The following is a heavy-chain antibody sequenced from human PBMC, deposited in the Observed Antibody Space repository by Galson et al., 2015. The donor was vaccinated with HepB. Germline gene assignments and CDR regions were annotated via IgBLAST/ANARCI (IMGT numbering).Heavy chain of an antibody. V-gene: IGHV3-30*18. D-gene: IGHD6-13*01. CDR1: GFTFSSYG. J-gene: IGHJ4*02. CDR3: AKEGVAAAGTVVGNFDY. Sequence: SLRLSCAASGFTFSSYGMHWVRQAPGKGLEWVAVISYDGGNKYYADPVKGRFTISRDNSKNTLYLQMNSLRAEDTAVYYCAKEGVAAAGTVVGNFDYWGQGTLVTVSS. CDR2: ISYDGGNK.